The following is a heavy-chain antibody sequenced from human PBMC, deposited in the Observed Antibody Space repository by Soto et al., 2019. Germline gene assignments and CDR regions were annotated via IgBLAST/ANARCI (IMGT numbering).Heavy chain of an antibody. Sequence: GASVKVSCKASGGTFSSYAISWVRQAPGQGLEWMGGIIPIFGTANYAQKFQGRVTITADESTSTAYMELSSLRSEDTAVYYCAIGVAGKSYYYYGMDVWGQGTTVTVSS. V-gene: IGHV1-69*13. D-gene: IGHD2-15*01. CDR2: IIPIFGTA. J-gene: IGHJ6*02. CDR1: GGTFSSYA. CDR3: AIGVAGKSYYYYGMDV.